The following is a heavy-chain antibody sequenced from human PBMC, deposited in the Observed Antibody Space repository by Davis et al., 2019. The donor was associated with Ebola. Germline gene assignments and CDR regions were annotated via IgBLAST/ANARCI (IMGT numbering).Heavy chain of an antibody. CDR3: SRGGAVKFDY. J-gene: IGHJ4*02. D-gene: IGHD4-17*01. CDR2: IKQDGSEI. Sequence: GGSLRLSCTVSGFSVTTQYMTWVRQAPGKGLEWVANIKQDGSEIHYVDSVKGRFTISRDNTKNSLYLQMNSLRDEDTALYYCSRGGAVKFDYWGQGTLVTVSS. CDR1: GFSVTTQY. V-gene: IGHV3-7*01.